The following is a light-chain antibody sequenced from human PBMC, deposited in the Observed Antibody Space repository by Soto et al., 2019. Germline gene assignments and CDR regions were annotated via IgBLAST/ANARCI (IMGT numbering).Light chain of an antibody. J-gene: IGKJ4*01. Sequence: IQMTQSPSSVSASVGDRVTITCRASQGISSWLVWYQQKPGKAPKLLIHGASSLQGGVPSRFSGSGSGTEFTLTISSLQPEDFATYYCQQANSFPLTFGGGTRVESK. CDR1: QGISSW. CDR2: GAS. V-gene: IGKV1D-12*01. CDR3: QQANSFPLT.